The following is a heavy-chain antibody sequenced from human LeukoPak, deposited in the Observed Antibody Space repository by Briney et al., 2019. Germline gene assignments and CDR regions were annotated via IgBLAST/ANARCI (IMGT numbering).Heavy chain of an antibody. J-gene: IGHJ5*02. CDR2: MNPNSGNT. CDR1: GYTFTSYD. Sequence: ASVKVSCKASGYTFTSYDINWVRQATGQGLEWMGWMNPNSGNTGYAQKFQGRVTMTRDTSISTAYMELSRLRSDDTAVYYCARDYSPFWSGETTYNWFDPWGQGTLVTVSS. CDR3: ARDYSPFWSGETTYNWFDP. D-gene: IGHD3-3*01. V-gene: IGHV1-8*01.